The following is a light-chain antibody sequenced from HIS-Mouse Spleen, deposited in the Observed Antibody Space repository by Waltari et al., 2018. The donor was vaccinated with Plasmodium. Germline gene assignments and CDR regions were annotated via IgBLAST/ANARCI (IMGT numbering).Light chain of an antibody. J-gene: IGKJ4*01. CDR2: DAS. Sequence: EIVLTQSPGTLSLSPGERAPLSCRASQSVSSSYLAWYQQKPGQAPRLLIYDASSSATGIPDRFSGSRTGTDFTLTISRLEPEDFAVYYCQQYGSSPRTFGGGTKVEIK. V-gene: IGKV3-20*01. CDR3: QQYGSSPRT. CDR1: QSVSSSY.